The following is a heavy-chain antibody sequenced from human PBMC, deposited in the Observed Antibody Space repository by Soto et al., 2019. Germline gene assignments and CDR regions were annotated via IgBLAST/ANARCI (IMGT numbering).Heavy chain of an antibody. D-gene: IGHD2-21*02. J-gene: IGHJ4*02. CDR3: AKIAVQRGDTDF. Sequence: PGGSLRLSCTASGLTIGTHAMNWVRQAPGKGLEWVSTISSSSSGTFYADSVKGRFSISRDNWKNTLSLQMNSLRAEDSAVYYCAKIAVQRGDTDFWGQGTLVTVSS. CDR2: ISSSSSGT. CDR1: GLTIGTHA. V-gene: IGHV3-23*01.